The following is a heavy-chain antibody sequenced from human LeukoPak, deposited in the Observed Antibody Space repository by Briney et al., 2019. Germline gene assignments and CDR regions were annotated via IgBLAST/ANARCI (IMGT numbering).Heavy chain of an antibody. CDR3: ARPDCSSTSCYTLEY. J-gene: IGHJ4*02. D-gene: IGHD2-2*01. CDR2: IYYKGNT. Sequence: PSETLSLTCTVSGGSISSRSYFWGWIRQPPGKGLEWIGSIYYKGNTYFNPSLKSRVTISEDTSKNQFSLKLNSLTAADTAVYYCARPDCSSTSCYTLEYWGQGTLVTVSS. V-gene: IGHV4-39*07. CDR1: GGSISSRSYF.